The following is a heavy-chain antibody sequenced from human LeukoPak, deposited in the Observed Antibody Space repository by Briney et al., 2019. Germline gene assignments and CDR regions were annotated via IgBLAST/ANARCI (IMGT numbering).Heavy chain of an antibody. Sequence: SETLSLTCAVYGGSFSGYYWSWIRQPPGKGLEWIGEINHSGSTNYNPSLKSRVTISVGTSKNQFSLKLSSVTAADTAVYYCARADYDSSGYYESLYYLDYWGQGTLVTVSS. V-gene: IGHV4-34*01. J-gene: IGHJ4*02. D-gene: IGHD3-22*01. CDR2: INHSGST. CDR3: ARADYDSSGYYESLYYLDY. CDR1: GGSFSGYY.